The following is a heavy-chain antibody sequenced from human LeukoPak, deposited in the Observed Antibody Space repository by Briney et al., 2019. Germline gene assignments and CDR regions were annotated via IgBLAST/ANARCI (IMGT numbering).Heavy chain of an antibody. D-gene: IGHD6-19*01. J-gene: IGHJ4*02. Sequence: GGSLRLSCAASGFTFSSCAMSWVRQAPGKGLEWVSAVTASAGDTYYADSVQGRFTISRDNSKNTLFLQMNSLRAEDTAVYYCAKGGSSGWFDYFDYWGQGTQVTVSS. V-gene: IGHV3-23*01. CDR2: VTASAGDT. CDR3: AKGGSSGWFDYFDY. CDR1: GFTFSSCA.